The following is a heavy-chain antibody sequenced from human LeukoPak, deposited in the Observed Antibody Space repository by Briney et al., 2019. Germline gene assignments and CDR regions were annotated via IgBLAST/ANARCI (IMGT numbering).Heavy chain of an antibody. CDR3: ARGIYCSSTSCYYYYYYMDV. V-gene: IGHV4-4*07. CDR1: GGSISSYY. J-gene: IGHJ6*03. Sequence: PSETLSLTCTVSGGSISSYYWSWLRRPAGKGLEWIGRIYTSGSTNYNPSLKSRVTMSVDTSKNQFSLKLIAVTAADTAVYYCARGIYCSSTSCYYYYYYMDVWGKGTTVTVSS. D-gene: IGHD2-2*01. CDR2: IYTSGST.